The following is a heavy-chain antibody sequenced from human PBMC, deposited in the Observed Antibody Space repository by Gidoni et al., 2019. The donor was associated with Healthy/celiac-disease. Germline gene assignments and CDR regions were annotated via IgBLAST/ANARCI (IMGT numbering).Heavy chain of an antibody. J-gene: IGHJ5*02. CDR2: ILPILGIA. Sequence: QVQLVQSGAEVKKPGSSVQVSCKASGGTVSSYTISWVRQAPGQGLEWMGRILPILGIANDAQKFQGRVTITADKSTSTAYMELSSLRSEDTAVYYCARGSKSIAARPGWFDPWGQGTLVTVSS. D-gene: IGHD6-6*01. CDR1: GGTVSSYT. CDR3: ARGSKSIAARPGWFDP. V-gene: IGHV1-69*02.